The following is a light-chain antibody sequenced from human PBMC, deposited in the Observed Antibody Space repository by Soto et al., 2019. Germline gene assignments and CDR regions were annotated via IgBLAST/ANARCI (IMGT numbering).Light chain of an antibody. J-gene: IGLJ1*01. V-gene: IGLV2-11*01. CDR3: CSYAGTYSYV. CDR1: RSDIGIYDY. Sequence: QSALTQPRSVSGSPGQSVTISCTGTRSDIGIYDYVSWYQHHPNTAPKLIIYDVGERPSGVPDRFSGSKSGNTASLLISGLQADDEADYFCCSYAGTYSYVFGSGTKLTVL. CDR2: DVG.